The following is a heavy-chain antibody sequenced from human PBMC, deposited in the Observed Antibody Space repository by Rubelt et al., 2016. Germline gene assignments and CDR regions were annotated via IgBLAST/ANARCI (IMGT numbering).Heavy chain of an antibody. J-gene: IGHJ6*02. V-gene: IGHV1-69*04. CDR1: GGTFSSYA. Sequence: QVQLVQSGAEVTKPGSSVKVSCKASGGTFSSYAISWVRQAPGQGLAWMGRIIPILGIANYAQKFQGRVTITADKSTSPAYMERSSLRSEDTAVYDCASSLPNLFGIAARDYYYYYGMDVWGQGTTVTVSS. CDR2: IIPILGIA. CDR3: ASSLPNLFGIAARDYYYYYGMDV. D-gene: IGHD6-6*01.